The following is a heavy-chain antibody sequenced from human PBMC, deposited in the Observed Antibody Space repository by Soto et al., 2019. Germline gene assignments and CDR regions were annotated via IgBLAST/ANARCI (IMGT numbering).Heavy chain of an antibody. CDR2: ISYDGSNK. V-gene: IGHV3-30*18. CDR3: AKDEATTAGYFDY. CDR1: GFTFSSYG. D-gene: IGHD2-21*02. J-gene: IGHJ4*02. Sequence: VGSLRLSCAASGFTFSSYGMHWVRQAPGKGLEWVAVISYDGSNKYYADSVKGRFTISRDNSKNTLYLQMNSLRAEDTAVYYCAKDEATTAGYFDYWGQGTLVTVSS.